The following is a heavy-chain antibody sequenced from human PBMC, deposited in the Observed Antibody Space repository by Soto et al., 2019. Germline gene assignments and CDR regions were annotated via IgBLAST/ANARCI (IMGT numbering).Heavy chain of an antibody. D-gene: IGHD3-3*01. CDR3: AKKYGPTFFLGGAIDI. J-gene: IGHJ3*02. Sequence: EVELVESGGGLVQPGRSLRLSCAASGFTFDDYAMHWVRQAPGKGLEWVSGITWNGGSSGYADSVKGRFTISRDNAKNSLYLQMNSLRPDDTALYYYAKKYGPTFFLGGAIDIWGQGTMVTVSS. CDR2: ITWNGGSS. CDR1: GFTFDDYA. V-gene: IGHV3-9*01.